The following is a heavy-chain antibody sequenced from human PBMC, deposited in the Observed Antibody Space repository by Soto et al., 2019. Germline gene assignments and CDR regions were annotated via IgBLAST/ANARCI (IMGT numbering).Heavy chain of an antibody. D-gene: IGHD3-16*02. J-gene: IGHJ4*02. Sequence: GSGPTLVNPTQPLTLTCTFSGFSLSTSGVGVGWIRQPPGKALEWLALIYWNDDKRYSPSLKSRLTITKDTSKNQVVLTMTNMDPVDTATYYCAHAPVFRTVRLGELSLSLGGNFDYWGQGTLVPVSS. CDR3: AHAPVFRTVRLGELSLSLGGNFDY. CDR1: GFSLSTSGVG. V-gene: IGHV2-5*01. CDR2: IYWNDDK.